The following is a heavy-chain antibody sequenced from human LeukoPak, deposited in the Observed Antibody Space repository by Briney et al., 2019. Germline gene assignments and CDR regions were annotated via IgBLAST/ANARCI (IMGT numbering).Heavy chain of an antibody. J-gene: IGHJ3*02. V-gene: IGHV3-74*01. D-gene: IGHD4-17*01. CDR1: GFTFSSYW. Sequence: GGSPRLSCAASGFTFSSYWMHWVCQAPGKRLVWVSRINGDGSSATYADSVKGRFTISRDSAKNTVYLQMNSLRAEDTAVYYCARPQHGDLYAFDIWGQGTMVTVSS. CDR2: INGDGSSA. CDR3: ARPQHGDLYAFDI.